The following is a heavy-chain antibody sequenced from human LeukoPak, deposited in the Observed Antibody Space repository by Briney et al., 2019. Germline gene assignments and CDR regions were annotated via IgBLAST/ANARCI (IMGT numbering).Heavy chain of an antibody. CDR3: AKDYCSSTTCYYNY. Sequence: GGSLRLSCAASGFTFDNYAMNWVRQVPGKGLEWISLISWNSGNIGYADSEKGRFTISRDNAKNSLFLRMNSLRAEDTALYYCAKDYCSSTTCYYNYWGQGTLVTVSS. CDR2: ISWNSGNI. D-gene: IGHD2-2*01. V-gene: IGHV3-9*01. J-gene: IGHJ4*02. CDR1: GFTFDNYA.